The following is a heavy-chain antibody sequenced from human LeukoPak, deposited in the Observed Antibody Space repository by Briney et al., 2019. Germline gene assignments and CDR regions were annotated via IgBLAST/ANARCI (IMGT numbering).Heavy chain of an antibody. CDR3: ARAYCSSTSCYMGWFQH. CDR1: GGSISSYY. Sequence: SETLSLTCTVSGGSISSYYWSWIRQPPGKGLEWIGYIYYSGSTNYNPSLKSRVTISVDTSKNQFSLKLSPVTAADTAVYYCARAYCSSTSCYMGWFQHWGQGTLVTVSS. CDR2: IYYSGST. V-gene: IGHV4-59*01. J-gene: IGHJ1*01. D-gene: IGHD2-2*01.